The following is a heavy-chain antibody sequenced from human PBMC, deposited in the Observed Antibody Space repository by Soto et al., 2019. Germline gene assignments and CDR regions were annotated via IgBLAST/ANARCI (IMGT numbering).Heavy chain of an antibody. J-gene: IGHJ6*02. CDR1: GYTFNSYG. D-gene: IGHD3-22*01. CDR2: NSHYDDNT. CDR3: ARGGYYDSSGSRNYHYYGMDA. Sequence: QVQLVQSGTEVKKPGASVQVSCKATGYTFNSYGISWVRQAPGQGLEWMGWNSHYDDNTNYAQNLQGRVTMTTDTSTRTAYMELRSLRSDDTAVYYCARGGYYDSSGSRNYHYYGMDAWGQGTTVTVS. V-gene: IGHV1-18*01.